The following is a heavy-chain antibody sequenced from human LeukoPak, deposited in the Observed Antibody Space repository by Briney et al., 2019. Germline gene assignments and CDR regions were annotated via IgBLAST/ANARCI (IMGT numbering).Heavy chain of an antibody. V-gene: IGHV3-30*03. CDR1: GFTFSGYG. Sequence: GGSLRLSCAASGFTFSGYGMHWVGQAPGKGREGVAVISYDGTEKYYEDSVKGRFTISRDNAKNSLYLQMNSLRAEDTAVYYCARGMDYFDYWGQGTLVTVSS. J-gene: IGHJ4*02. CDR3: ARGMDYFDY. CDR2: ISYDGTEK. D-gene: IGHD2-8*01.